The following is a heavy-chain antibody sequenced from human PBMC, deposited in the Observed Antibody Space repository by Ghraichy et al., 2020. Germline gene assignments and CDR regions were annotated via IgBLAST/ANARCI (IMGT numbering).Heavy chain of an antibody. J-gene: IGHJ6*02. CDR3: ASTAYDYGDYEFVGADIIMGATSPHGMDV. V-gene: IGHV4-34*01. CDR2: INHSGSI. D-gene: IGHD4-17*01. CDR1: GGSFSSYY. Sequence: SETLSLTCAVYGGSFSSYYWNWIRQPPGKGLEWIGEINHSGSINYNPSLKSRVTLSVDTSKNQFSLKLKSVTAADTAVYYCASTAYDYGDYEFVGADIIMGATSPHGMDVWGQGTTVTVSS.